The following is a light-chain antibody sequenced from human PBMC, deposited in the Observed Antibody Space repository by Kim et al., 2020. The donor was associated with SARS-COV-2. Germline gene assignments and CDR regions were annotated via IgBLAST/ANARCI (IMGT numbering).Light chain of an antibody. CDR1: QSVSSY. CDR3: QQRSNWPPRLT. CDR2: DAS. V-gene: IGKV3-11*01. Sequence: EIVLTQSPATLSLSPGERATLSCRASQSVSSYLAWYQQKPGQAPRLLIYDASNRTTGIPARFSGSGSGTDFTLTISSLEPEDFAVYYCQQRSNWPPRLTFGGGTKVDIK. J-gene: IGKJ4*01.